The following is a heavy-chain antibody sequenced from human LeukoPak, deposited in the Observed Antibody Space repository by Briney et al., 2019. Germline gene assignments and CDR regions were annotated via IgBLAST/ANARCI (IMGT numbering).Heavy chain of an antibody. CDR3: AREVYYGSGRRFDL. J-gene: IGHJ4*02. D-gene: IGHD3-10*01. CDR1: GFIFSDYA. Sequence: GGSLRLSYAASGFIFSDYALSWVRQAPGKGLEWVSYISLSGNFIYYADSVKGRFTISRDNAKNSLYLQMSSLRAEDTGFYYCAREVYYGSGRRFDLWGQGTLVTVSS. CDR2: ISLSGNFI. V-gene: IGHV3-48*01.